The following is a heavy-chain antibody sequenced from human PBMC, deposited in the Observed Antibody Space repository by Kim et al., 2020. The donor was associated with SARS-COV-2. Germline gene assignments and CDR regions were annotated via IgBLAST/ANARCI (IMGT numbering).Heavy chain of an antibody. CDR3: ARVHYDYGGAF. V-gene: IGHV1-46*01. D-gene: IGHD3-16*01. Sequence: TSYAQKFQGRVTMTRDMSTSTFYMEPSSLRSGDTAVYYCARVHYDYGGAFWGQGTLVTVSS. J-gene: IGHJ4*02. CDR2: T.